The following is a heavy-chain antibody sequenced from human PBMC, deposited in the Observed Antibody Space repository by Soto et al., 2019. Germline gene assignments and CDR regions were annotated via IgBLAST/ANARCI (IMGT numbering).Heavy chain of an antibody. CDR1: GNTFTYRY. CDR2: ITPFSGDV. J-gene: IGHJ4*02. D-gene: IGHD1-26*01. V-gene: IGHV1-45*02. CDR3: AGGGAGSGPFTWELPDH. Sequence: QMQLVQSGAEVKKTGSSVTVSCKALGNTFTYRYLHWVRQAPGQALEWMGWITPFSGDVHYAQKSQDRVTINRDKSLNTAYMQMSSLRSEDTAMYFCAGGGAGSGPFTWELPDHWGQGTLVTVSS.